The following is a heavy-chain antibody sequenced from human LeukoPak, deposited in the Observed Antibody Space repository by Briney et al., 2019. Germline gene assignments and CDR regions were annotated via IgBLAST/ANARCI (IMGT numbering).Heavy chain of an antibody. Sequence: SETLSLTCAVYGGSFSGYYWSWIRQPPGKGLEWIGEINHSGSTNYNPSLKSRVTISVDTSKNQFSLKLSSVTAADTAVYYCARGVYTVTFFDYWGQGTLATVSS. V-gene: IGHV4-34*01. CDR2: INHSGST. J-gene: IGHJ4*02. D-gene: IGHD4-17*01. CDR3: ARGVYTVTFFDY. CDR1: GGSFSGYY.